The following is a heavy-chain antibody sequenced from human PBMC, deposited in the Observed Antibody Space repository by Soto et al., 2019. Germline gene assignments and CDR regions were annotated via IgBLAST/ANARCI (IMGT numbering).Heavy chain of an antibody. D-gene: IGHD2-15*01. CDR3: ARLGGGNWFDP. CDR1: GGSISSGGYY. J-gene: IGHJ5*02. CDR2: IYYSGST. V-gene: IGHV4-31*03. Sequence: SETLSLTCTVSGGSISSGGYYWSWIRQYPGKGLEWIGYIYYSGSTYYNPSLKSRVTISVDTSKNQFSLKLSSVTAADTAVYYCARLGGGNWFDPWGQGTLVTVSS.